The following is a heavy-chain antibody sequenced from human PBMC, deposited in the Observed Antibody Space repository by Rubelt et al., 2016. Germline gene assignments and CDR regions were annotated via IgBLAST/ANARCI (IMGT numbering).Heavy chain of an antibody. D-gene: IGHD2-8*01. V-gene: IGHV3-30*04. CDR3: ATEWGVKTAATKYYFDN. J-gene: IGHJ4*02. CDR1: GFTFSSYA. CDR2: ISYDGSNK. Sequence: RSLRLSSAASGFTFSSYAMHWVRQAPGKGLEWVAVISYDGSNKYYADSVKGRFTISRDNSKNTLYLQMNSLRAEDTAVYYCATEWGVKTAATKYYFDNWGQGALVTVSS.